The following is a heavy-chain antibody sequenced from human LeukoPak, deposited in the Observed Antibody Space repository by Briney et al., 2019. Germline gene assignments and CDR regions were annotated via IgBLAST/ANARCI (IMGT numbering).Heavy chain of an antibody. CDR1: GSTFGGYG. J-gene: IGHJ4*02. V-gene: IGHV3-33*01. D-gene: IGHD1-14*01. CDR3: TRYNNDHFDY. Sequence: QPGRSLRLSCAGSGSTFGGYGMHWFRQTPGKGLEWVAVIAYDGSRAFYADSVKGRFTISRDNSKNTMSVQMDDLRAEDTAVYYCTRYNNDHFDYGAQGPRVTVSS. CDR2: IAYDGSRA.